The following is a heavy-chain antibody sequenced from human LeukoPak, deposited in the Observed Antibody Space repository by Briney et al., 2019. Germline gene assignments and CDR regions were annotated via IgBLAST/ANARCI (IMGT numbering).Heavy chain of an antibody. V-gene: IGHV1-46*01. Sequence: ASVKVSCKASGYSFINYYVHWVRQAPGQGLEWLGTINPSGGNTKYAQKFQGRVSLTRNTSTSTVYLELNNLRSEDTADYFCARGAQTAVVGSLVDYWGQGTLVTVSS. J-gene: IGHJ4*02. CDR3: ARGAQTAVVGSLVDY. CDR2: INPSGGNT. CDR1: GYSFINYY. D-gene: IGHD3-10*01.